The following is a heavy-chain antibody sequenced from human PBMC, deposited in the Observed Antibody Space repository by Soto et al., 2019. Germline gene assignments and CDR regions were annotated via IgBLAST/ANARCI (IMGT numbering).Heavy chain of an antibody. D-gene: IGHD6-6*01. Sequence: GGSLILSCAASGFTFSSYWMHWVRQAPGKGLVWVSHINVDGSSTSYADSVKGRFTISRDNAKNTLYLQLNSLRAEDTAVYYCAKDQAARNGYHFDYRGQGTLVTV. CDR3: AKDQAARNGYHFDY. CDR2: INVDGSST. J-gene: IGHJ4*02. CDR1: GFTFSSYW. V-gene: IGHV3-74*01.